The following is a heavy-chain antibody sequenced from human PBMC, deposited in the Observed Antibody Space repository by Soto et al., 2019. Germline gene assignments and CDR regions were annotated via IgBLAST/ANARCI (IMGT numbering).Heavy chain of an antibody. V-gene: IGHV1-69*02. D-gene: IGHD3-9*01. CDR1: GGTFSIYT. Sequence: SVKVSCKASGGTFSIYTISWVRQAPGQGLEWMGRIIPILGIANYAQKFQGRVTITADKSTSTAYMELSSLRSEDTAVYYCARGNYDILTGYYGFFDYWGQGTLVTVSS. CDR2: IIPILGIA. J-gene: IGHJ4*02. CDR3: ARGNYDILTGYYGFFDY.